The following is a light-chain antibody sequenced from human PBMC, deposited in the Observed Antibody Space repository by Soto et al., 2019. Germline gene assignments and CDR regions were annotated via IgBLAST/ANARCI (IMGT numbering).Light chain of an antibody. Sequence: EIVMTQSPATLSVSPGERATLSCRASQNIRNNLAWYQHKPGQAPSLLIYGEGTRATGIPTRFSGSGSGTEFTLTISSLQSEDFAVYYCQQYNNWPRTFGPGTRVD. V-gene: IGKV3D-15*01. CDR1: QNIRNN. J-gene: IGKJ3*01. CDR2: GEG. CDR3: QQYNNWPRT.